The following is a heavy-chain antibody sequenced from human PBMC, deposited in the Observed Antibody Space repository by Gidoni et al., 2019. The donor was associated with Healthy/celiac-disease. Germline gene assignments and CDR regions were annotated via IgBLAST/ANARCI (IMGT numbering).Heavy chain of an antibody. D-gene: IGHD4-17*01. J-gene: IGHJ4*02. CDR2: INHSGST. CDR3: ARERRGLMTTVNWVDY. V-gene: IGHV4-34*01. Sequence: QVQLQQWGAGLFMPSETLSLPSAVYGGSFRGYYWSWIRQPPGKGLEWIGKINHSGSTNYNPSLKSRVTISVDTSKNQFSLKLSSVTAADTAVYYCARERRGLMTTVNWVDYWGQGTLVTVSS. CDR1: GGSFRGYY.